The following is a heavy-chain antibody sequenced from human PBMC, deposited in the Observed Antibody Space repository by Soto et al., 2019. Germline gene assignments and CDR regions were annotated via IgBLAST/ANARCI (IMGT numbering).Heavy chain of an antibody. CDR3: ARYCSSTSCDHYFDY. J-gene: IGHJ4*02. V-gene: IGHV1-18*01. D-gene: IGHD2-2*01. CDR2: ISPYNGDT. Sequence: ASVKVSCKASGNSFTNYDISWVRQAPGQGLEWMGWISPYNGDTNYAQKLQGRVTMTTDTSTSTAYMELMSLRSDDTAVYYCARYCSSTSCDHYFDYWGQGTLVTVSS. CDR1: GNSFTNYD.